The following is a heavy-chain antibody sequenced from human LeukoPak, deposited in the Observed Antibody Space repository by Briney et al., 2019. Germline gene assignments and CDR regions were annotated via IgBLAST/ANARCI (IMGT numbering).Heavy chain of an antibody. Sequence: PGGSLRLSCAASGFTFSSYDMHWVRQAPGKGLEWVSAIGTAGDTYYPGSVKGRFTISRENAKNSLYLQMNSLRAGDTAVYYCARAHTVDSSSWGAFDIWGQGTMVTVSS. CDR3: ARAHTVDSSSWGAFDI. V-gene: IGHV3-13*04. J-gene: IGHJ3*02. CDR1: GFTFSSYD. D-gene: IGHD6-13*01. CDR2: IGTAGDT.